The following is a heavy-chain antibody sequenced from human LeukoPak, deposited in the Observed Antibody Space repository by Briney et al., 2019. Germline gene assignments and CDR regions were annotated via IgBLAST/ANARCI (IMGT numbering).Heavy chain of an antibody. V-gene: IGHV3-11*01. Sequence: PGGSLRLSCAASGFTFGDYYMSWIRQAPGKGLEWVSYISSSGSTIYYADSVKGRFTISRDNAKNSLYLQMNSLRAEDTAVYYCARGREYQLPPGIYGMDVWGQGTTVTVSS. J-gene: IGHJ6*02. CDR3: ARGREYQLPPGIYGMDV. D-gene: IGHD2-2*01. CDR2: ISSSGSTI. CDR1: GFTFGDYY.